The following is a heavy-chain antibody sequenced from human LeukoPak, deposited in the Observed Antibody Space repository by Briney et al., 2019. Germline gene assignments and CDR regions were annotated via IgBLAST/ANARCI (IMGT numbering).Heavy chain of an antibody. CDR1: GDSINSLDL. Sequence: PGTLSLTCTVSGDSINSLDLWSWVRQPPGKGLEWIGEMYLSGTTHSNPSVKSRVTISIDKSKNQFFLNLSSVTAADTAVYYCAGLVGRYSSGLYYYYFDYWGQGTLVTVSS. CDR3: AGLVGRYSSGLYYYYFDY. CDR2: MYLSGTT. D-gene: IGHD3-22*01. J-gene: IGHJ4*02. V-gene: IGHV4-4*03.